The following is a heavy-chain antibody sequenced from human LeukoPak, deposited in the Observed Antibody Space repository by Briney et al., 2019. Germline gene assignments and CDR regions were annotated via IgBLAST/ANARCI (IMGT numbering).Heavy chain of an antibody. CDR2: ISPHSGFT. J-gene: IGHJ3*02. CDR1: GYTLTGHY. CDR3: ARQTGDDALDI. D-gene: IGHD7-27*01. Sequence: ASVKVSCKASGYTLTGHYIYWVRQAPGQGREWMGWISPHSGFTMYPQRFQGRVTMTTDTSISTAFLEVRRLRSDDTAAYYCARQTGDDALDIWGQGTMITVYS. V-gene: IGHV1-2*02.